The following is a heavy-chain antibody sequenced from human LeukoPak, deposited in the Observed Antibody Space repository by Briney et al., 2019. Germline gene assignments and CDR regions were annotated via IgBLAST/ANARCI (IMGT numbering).Heavy chain of an antibody. V-gene: IGHV4-34*01. CDR1: GGSFSGYY. J-gene: IGHJ6*02. CDR2: INHSGST. D-gene: IGHD5-12*01. Sequence: SETLSLTCAVYGGSFSGYYWSWIRQPPRKLLEWIGEINHSGSTNYNPSLKSRVTISVDTSKNQFSLKLSSVTAADTAVYYCARGRDIVATTRRYYYGMDVWGQGTTVTVSS. CDR3: ARGRDIVATTRRYYYGMDV.